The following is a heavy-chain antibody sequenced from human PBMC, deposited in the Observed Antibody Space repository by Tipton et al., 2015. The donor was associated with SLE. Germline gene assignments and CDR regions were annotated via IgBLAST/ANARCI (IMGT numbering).Heavy chain of an antibody. CDR1: GFTFSDYA. Sequence: SLRLSCAASGFTFSDYAMSWVRQAPGKGLEWVSAIVPSGVNSYYADSVKGRFTISRDNSKNTLYLQMSSLRAEDTALYYCARSGQLVGGALDYWGQGTLVTVSS. J-gene: IGHJ4*02. CDR3: ARSGQLVGGALDY. D-gene: IGHD1-1*01. CDR2: IVPSGVNS. V-gene: IGHV3-23*01.